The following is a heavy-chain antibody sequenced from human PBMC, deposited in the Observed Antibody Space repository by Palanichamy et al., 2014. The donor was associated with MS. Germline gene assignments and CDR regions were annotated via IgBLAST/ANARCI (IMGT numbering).Heavy chain of an antibody. Sequence: EVQLVESGGSLVQPGGCLRLSCAASGFTFTSYWMHWVRQVPGKGLVWVSRINSDGNTTTYADSVKGRFTISRDNAKNTLFLQMNTLRAEDSGMYYCARGTDGSSSSRTFDNWGQGTLVTVSS. D-gene: IGHD5-24*01. V-gene: IGHV3-74*03. CDR1: GFTFTSYW. CDR3: ARGTDGSSSSRTFDN. J-gene: IGHJ4*02. CDR2: INSDGNTT.